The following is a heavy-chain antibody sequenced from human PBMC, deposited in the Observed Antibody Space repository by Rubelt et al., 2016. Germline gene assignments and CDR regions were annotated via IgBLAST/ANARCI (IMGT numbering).Heavy chain of an antibody. CDR3: ARDLYKGPRWLVAY. J-gene: IGHJ4*02. D-gene: IGHD6-19*01. Sequence: VQLVQSGAEVKKPGASVKVSCKASGYTFTGYYMHWVRQAPGQGLEWVGWIQPQGGGTNYGQKVKGRVTMTRDTSISTAYMELSRLRSDDTAVYYCARDLYKGPRWLVAYWGQGTLVTVSS. V-gene: IGHV1-2*02. CDR2: IQPQGGGT. CDR1: GYTFTGYY.